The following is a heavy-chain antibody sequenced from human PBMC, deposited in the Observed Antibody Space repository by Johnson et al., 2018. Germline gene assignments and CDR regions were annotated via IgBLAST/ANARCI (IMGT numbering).Heavy chain of an antibody. J-gene: IGHJ3*02. D-gene: IGHD2-2*01. CDR1: GVSLSLYQ. V-gene: IGHV4-59*01. Sequence: QVQLQESGPGLVKPSETLSLICTVSGVSLSLYQWSWIRQTPGKGLAWIGVIYESGRTHYNPSLNSPVTLSLGASKNQFSLKLTSVTAADTAVYSCARDSFSSTTSSNDGFDIWGQGTMVIVSS. CDR2: IYESGRT. CDR3: ARDSFSSTTSSNDGFDI.